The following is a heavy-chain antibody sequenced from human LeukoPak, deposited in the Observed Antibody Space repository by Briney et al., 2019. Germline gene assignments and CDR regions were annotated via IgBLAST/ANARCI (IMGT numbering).Heavy chain of an antibody. Sequence: ASVKVSCKASGYTFTRIALNWVRQAPGQGLDRMGWINPNTGNPTYAQGFTGRFVFSLDTSVSTAYLRITSLKAEDTAVYYCARTYYDFWSGYHKFDYWGQGTLVTVSS. CDR2: INPNTGNP. V-gene: IGHV7-4-1*02. CDR3: ARTYYDFWSGYHKFDY. D-gene: IGHD3-3*01. CDR1: GYTFTRIA. J-gene: IGHJ4*02.